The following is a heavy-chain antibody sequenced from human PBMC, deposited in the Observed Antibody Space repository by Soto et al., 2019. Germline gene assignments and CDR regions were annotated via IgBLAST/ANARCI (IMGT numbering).Heavy chain of an antibody. D-gene: IGHD2-15*01. CDR1: GGSISSGGYY. CDR3: ARDRGGHCSGGSCSYNWFDP. Sequence: QVQLQESGPGLVKPSQTLSLTCTVSGGSISSGGYYWSWIRQHPGKGLEWIGYIYYSGSTYYNPSLKSRVTISLATSKNQFSLKLSSVTAADTAVYYCARDRGGHCSGGSCSYNWFDPWGQGTLVTVSS. CDR2: IYYSGST. V-gene: IGHV4-31*03. J-gene: IGHJ5*02.